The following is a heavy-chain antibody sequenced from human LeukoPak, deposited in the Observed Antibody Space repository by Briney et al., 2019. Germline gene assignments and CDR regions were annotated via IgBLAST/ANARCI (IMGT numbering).Heavy chain of an antibody. CDR2: IKQDGSGK. V-gene: IGHV3-7*01. D-gene: IGHD4-17*01. J-gene: IGHJ4*02. CDR1: GFTFSSYW. Sequence: SGGSLRLSCAASGFTFSSYWMSWVRQAPGKGLEWVANIKQDGSGKYYVDSVKGRFTISRDNTKNSLYLQMNSLRAEDTAVYYCARDDTVTTRVGFIDWGQGTLVTVSS. CDR3: ARDDTVTTRVGFID.